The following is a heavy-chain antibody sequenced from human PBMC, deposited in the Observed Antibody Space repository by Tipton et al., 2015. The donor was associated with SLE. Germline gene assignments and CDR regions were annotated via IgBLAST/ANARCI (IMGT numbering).Heavy chain of an antibody. CDR1: GGSFSGYY. D-gene: IGHD6-13*01. CDR3: ARGSGRYSSSWYFFYYYMDV. Sequence: TLSLTCAVYGGSFSGYYWSWIRQPPGKGLEWIGEINPSGNTNYNPSLKSRVTISVDTSKNQFSLKLNSVTAADTAVYYCARGSGRYSSSWYFFYYYMDVWGKGTPVTVSS. V-gene: IGHV4-34*01. J-gene: IGHJ6*03. CDR2: INPSGNT.